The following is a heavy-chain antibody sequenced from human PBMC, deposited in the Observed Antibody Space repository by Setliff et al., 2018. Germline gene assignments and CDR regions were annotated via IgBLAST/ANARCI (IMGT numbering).Heavy chain of an antibody. CDR1: GFTFSSYS. V-gene: IGHV3-21*01. CDR2: ISSSSSYI. D-gene: IGHD5-18*01. J-gene: IGHJ6*03. CDR3: ARDRGRGLQLWTGYYYYYMDV. Sequence: GESLKISCAASGFTFSSYSLNWVRQAPGKGLEWVSSISSSSSYIYYADSVQGRFTISRDNAKNSLYLQMNSLRAEDTAVYYCARDRGRGLQLWTGYYYYYMDVWGKGTTVTVSS.